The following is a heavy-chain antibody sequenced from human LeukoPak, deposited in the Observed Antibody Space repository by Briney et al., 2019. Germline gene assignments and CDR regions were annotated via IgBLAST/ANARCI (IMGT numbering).Heavy chain of an antibody. CDR3: ARGDIVVVPAAIGWFDP. D-gene: IGHD2-2*02. CDR2: IIPIFGTA. J-gene: IGHJ5*02. CDR1: GGTFSSYA. Sequence: ASVEVSCKASGGTFSSYAISWVRQAPGQGLEWMGGIIPIFGTANYAQKFQGRVTITADESTSTAYMELSSLRSEDTAVYYCARGDIVVVPAAIGWFDPWGQGTLVTVSS. V-gene: IGHV1-69*01.